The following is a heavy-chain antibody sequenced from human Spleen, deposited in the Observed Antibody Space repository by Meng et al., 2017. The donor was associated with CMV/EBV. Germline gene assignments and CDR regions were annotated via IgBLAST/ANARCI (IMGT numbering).Heavy chain of an antibody. J-gene: IGHJ4*02. CDR3: ARVQGTSHHIVVVWETNIDY. D-gene: IGHD2-21*01. CDR2: ISSSSSYI. CDR1: GFTFSSYS. V-gene: IGHV3-21*01. Sequence: GGSLRLSCAASGFTFSSYSMNWVRQAPGKGLEWVSSISSSSSYIYYADSVKGRFTISRDNAKNSLYLQMNSLRAEDTAVYYCARVQGTSHHIVVVWETNIDYWGQGTLVTVSS.